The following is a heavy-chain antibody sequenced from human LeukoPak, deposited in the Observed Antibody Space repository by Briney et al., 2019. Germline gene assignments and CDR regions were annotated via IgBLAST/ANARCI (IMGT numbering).Heavy chain of an antibody. CDR2: IIPILGTA. CDR3: AREDSSSWYKGAFDI. CDR1: GGTFSSYA. V-gene: IGHV1-69*11. D-gene: IGHD6-13*01. J-gene: IGHJ3*02. Sequence: SVKVSCKASGGTFSSYAISWVRQAPGQGLEWMGRIIPILGTANYAQKFQGRVTITTDESTSTAYMELSSLRSEDTAVYYCAREDSSSWYKGAFDIWGQGTMVTVSS.